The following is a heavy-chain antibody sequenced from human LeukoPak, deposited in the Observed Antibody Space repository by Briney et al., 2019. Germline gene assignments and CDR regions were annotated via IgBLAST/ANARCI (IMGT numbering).Heavy chain of an antibody. CDR1: GFTFSSYS. D-gene: IGHD2-21*01. CDR2: ISVSGNT. CDR3: AKAPVTTCSGAYCYPFDY. Sequence: GGSLRLSCAASGFTFSSYSMSWVRQAPGKGLEWVSAISVSGNTYHADSVKGRFTISRDSSKNTLYLQMNRLRAEDAAVYYCAKAPVTTCSGAYCYPFDYWGQGTLVTVSS. J-gene: IGHJ4*02. V-gene: IGHV3-23*01.